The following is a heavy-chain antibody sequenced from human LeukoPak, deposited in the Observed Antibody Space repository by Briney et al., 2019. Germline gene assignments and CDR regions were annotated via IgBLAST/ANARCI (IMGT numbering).Heavy chain of an antibody. CDR1: GFTFSSYV. D-gene: IGHD6-13*01. V-gene: IGHV3-23*01. CDR2: IRGSGSST. CDR3: AKDTSSWYGYYGMDV. J-gene: IGHJ6*02. Sequence: GGSLRLSCAASGFTFSSYVMSWVRQAPGKGLEWVSGIRGSGSSTYYADSVKGRFTISGDNSKNMLYLQMNSLRAEGTAAYYCAKDTSSWYGYYGMDVWGQGTTVTVSS.